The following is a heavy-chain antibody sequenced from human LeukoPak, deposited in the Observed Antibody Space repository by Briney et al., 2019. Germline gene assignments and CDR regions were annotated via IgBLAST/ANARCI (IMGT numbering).Heavy chain of an antibody. V-gene: IGHV3-9*01. CDR3: ARSPGSSWLTFDY. D-gene: IGHD6-13*01. Sequence: LPGGSLRLSCAASGFTFDDYAMHWVRQAPGKGLEWVSGISWNSGSIGYADSVKGRFTISRDNAKNSLYLQMNSLRAEDTAVYYCARSPGSSWLTFDYWGQGTLVTVSS. CDR2: ISWNSGSI. CDR1: GFTFDDYA. J-gene: IGHJ4*02.